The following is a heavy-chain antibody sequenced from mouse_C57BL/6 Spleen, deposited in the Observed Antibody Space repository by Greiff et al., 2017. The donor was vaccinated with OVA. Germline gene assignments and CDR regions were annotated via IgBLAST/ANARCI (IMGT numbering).Heavy chain of an antibody. CDR2: IRNKANGYTT. CDR3: ARYNYGSSMDY. J-gene: IGHJ4*01. Sequence: DVKLVESGGGLVQPGGSLSLSCAASGFTFTDYYMSWVRQPPGKALEWLGFIRNKANGYTTEYSASVKGRFTISRDNSQSILYLQMNALRAEDSATYYCARYNYGSSMDYWGQGTSVTVSS. V-gene: IGHV7-3*01. D-gene: IGHD1-1*01. CDR1: GFTFTDYY.